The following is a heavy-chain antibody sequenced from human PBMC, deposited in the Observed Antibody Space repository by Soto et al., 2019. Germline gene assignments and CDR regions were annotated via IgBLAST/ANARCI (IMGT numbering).Heavy chain of an antibody. V-gene: IGHV1-69*04. CDR1: GDTFRFYS. J-gene: IGHJ4*02. CDR3: ATSYGSGYRAFDY. Sequence: QVQLVQSGAEVKRPGSSVKVSCKASGDTFRFYSFTWVRRAPGLGLEWLGRVNPILSMSNYAQRFQGRVTMTADKSTSTAYMELSGLRSEDTAMYYCATSYGSGYRAFDYWGQGALVTVSS. D-gene: IGHD3-10*01. CDR2: VNPILSMS.